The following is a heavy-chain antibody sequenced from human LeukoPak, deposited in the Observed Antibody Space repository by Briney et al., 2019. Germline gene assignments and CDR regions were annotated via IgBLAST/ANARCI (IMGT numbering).Heavy chain of an antibody. CDR3: ARIQRYCSGGSCYSDYGMDV. Sequence: GGSLRLSCAASGFTFSSYWMSWVRQAPGKGLEWVANIKQDGSEKYYVDSVKGRFTISRDNAKNSLYLQMNSLRAEDTAVYCCARIQRYCSGGSCYSDYGMDVWGQGTTVTVSS. CDR1: GFTFSSYW. CDR2: IKQDGSEK. V-gene: IGHV3-7*01. J-gene: IGHJ6*02. D-gene: IGHD2-15*01.